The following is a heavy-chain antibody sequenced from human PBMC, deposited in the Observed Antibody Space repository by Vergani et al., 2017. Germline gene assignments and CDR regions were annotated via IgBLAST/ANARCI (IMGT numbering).Heavy chain of an antibody. CDR2: IYTSGST. CDR1: GGSISSYY. CDR3: ARYDFWSGKTLKYYFDY. Sequence: QVQLQESGPGLVKPSETLSLTCTVSGGSISSYYWSWIRQPAGKGLEWIGRIYTSGSTNYNPSLKSRVTMSVDTSKNQFSLKLSSVTAADTAVYYCARYDFWSGKTLKYYFDYWGQGTLVTVSS. D-gene: IGHD3-3*01. V-gene: IGHV4-4*07. J-gene: IGHJ4*02.